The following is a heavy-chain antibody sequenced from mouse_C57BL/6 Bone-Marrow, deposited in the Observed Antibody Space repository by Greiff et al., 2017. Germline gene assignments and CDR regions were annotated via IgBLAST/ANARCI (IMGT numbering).Heavy chain of an antibody. CDR3: ARHYSGSSYWYFDV. CDR2: VDPYNGGT. D-gene: IGHD1-1*01. Sequence: EVQLQQSGPVLVKPGPSVKISCKASGFTFTAYYMHWVKQSHGKSLEWIGLVDPYNGGTSYNQKFKGKATLTVDTSSSTAYMELNSLTSEDAAVYYCARHYSGSSYWYFDVWGPGTTVTVSS. V-gene: IGHV1-36*01. J-gene: IGHJ1*01. CDR1: GFTFTAYY.